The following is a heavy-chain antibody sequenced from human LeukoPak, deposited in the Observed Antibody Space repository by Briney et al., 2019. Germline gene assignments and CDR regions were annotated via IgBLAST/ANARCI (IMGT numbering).Heavy chain of an antibody. J-gene: IGHJ4*02. D-gene: IGHD3-22*01. V-gene: IGHV4-39*07. CDR3: ARVYYYDMGTIFDY. CDR1: GGSISSSSYY. CDR2: IYYSGST. Sequence: PSETLSLTCTVSGGSISSSSYYWGWIRQPPGKGLEWIGSIYYSGSTYYNPSLKSRVTISVDTSKNQFSLKLSSVTDADTAVYHCARVYYYDMGTIFDYWGQGTLVTVSS.